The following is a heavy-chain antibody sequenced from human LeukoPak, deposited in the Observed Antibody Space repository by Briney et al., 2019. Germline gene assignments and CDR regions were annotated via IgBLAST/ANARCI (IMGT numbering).Heavy chain of an antibody. CDR2: VSGSGTGT. J-gene: IGHJ4*02. CDR3: ARDSVSGAFDY. V-gene: IGHV3-23*01. CDR1: GFIFSNYA. Sequence: GGSLRLSYPASGFIFSNYAMSWVRQAPGKGLEWVSSVSGSGTGTYYADSVKGRFTTSRDNSKNTLFLQMNSLRAEDTAVYHCARDSVSGAFDYWGRGTLVTVSS. D-gene: IGHD3-10*01.